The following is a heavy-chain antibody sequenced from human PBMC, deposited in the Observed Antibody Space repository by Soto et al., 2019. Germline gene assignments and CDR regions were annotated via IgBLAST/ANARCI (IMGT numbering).Heavy chain of an antibody. V-gene: IGHV4-39*01. J-gene: IGHJ5*02. CDR3: ARIGGFMVRGVENWFDP. D-gene: IGHD3-10*01. Sequence: SETLSLTCSVSGGSMSRSSYYWGWIRQPPGKGLEWIGSIYYSGSTNYNPSLTSRVTISVDTSKNQFSLKLSSVTAADTAVYYCARIGGFMVRGVENWFDPWGQGILVTVSS. CDR2: IYYSGST. CDR1: GGSMSRSSYY.